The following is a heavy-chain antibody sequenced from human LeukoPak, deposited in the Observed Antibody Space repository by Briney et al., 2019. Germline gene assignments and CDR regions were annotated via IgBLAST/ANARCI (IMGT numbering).Heavy chain of an antibody. CDR2: ISSSSSYI. V-gene: IGHV3-21*04. J-gene: IGHJ6*03. Sequence: PGGSLRLSCAASGFTFSSYSMNWVRQAPGKGLEWVSSISSSSSYIYYADSVKGRFTISRYNAKNSLDLQMNSLRAEDMALYYCAKGGGGRLIYYYYMDVWGKGTTVTVSS. D-gene: IGHD3-16*01. CDR1: GFTFSSYS. CDR3: AKGGGGRLIYYYYMDV.